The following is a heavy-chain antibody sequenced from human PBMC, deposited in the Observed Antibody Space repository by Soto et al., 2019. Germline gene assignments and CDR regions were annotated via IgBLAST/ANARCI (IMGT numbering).Heavy chain of an antibody. V-gene: IGHV1-18*01. CDR3: ARDISYGSETAYGY. J-gene: IGHJ4*02. Sequence: VQLVQSGAEVKKPGASVKVSCKASGYTFTNFGISWMRQAPGQGLEWMGWIGADNRDTNYAQNLQARLTMTTDTSTNTAYMELRSLKSDDTAVYYCARDISYGSETAYGYWGQGTLVTVSS. CDR1: GYTFTNFG. D-gene: IGHD3-10*01. CDR2: IGADNRDT.